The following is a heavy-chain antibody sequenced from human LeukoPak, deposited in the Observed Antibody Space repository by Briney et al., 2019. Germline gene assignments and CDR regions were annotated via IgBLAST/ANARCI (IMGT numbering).Heavy chain of an antibody. V-gene: IGHV3-21*01. Sequence: GGSLRLSCAASGFTVSSNYMSWVRQAPGKGLEWVSSISSTSIYIYYADSVKGRFTISRDNAKNSLYLQMNSLRAEDTAVYYCARDADSGYDWGSWFDPWGQGTLVTVSS. CDR1: GFTVSSNY. CDR2: ISSTSIYI. D-gene: IGHD5-12*01. J-gene: IGHJ5*02. CDR3: ARDADSGYDWGSWFDP.